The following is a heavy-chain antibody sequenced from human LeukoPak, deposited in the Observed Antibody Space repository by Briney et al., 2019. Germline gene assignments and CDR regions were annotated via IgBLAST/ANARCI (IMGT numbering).Heavy chain of an antibody. CDR2: ISYDGSNK. D-gene: IGHD3-9*01. CDR1: GFTFSSYG. CDR3: ARDGTRGHYDILTGYYNPFDY. V-gene: IGHV3-30*03. J-gene: IGHJ4*02. Sequence: GRSLRLSCAASGFTFSSYGMHWVRQAPGKGLEWVAVISYDGSNKYYADSVKGRFTISRDNSKNTLYLQMNSLRAEDTAVYYCARDGTRGHYDILTGYYNPFDYWGQGTLVTVSS.